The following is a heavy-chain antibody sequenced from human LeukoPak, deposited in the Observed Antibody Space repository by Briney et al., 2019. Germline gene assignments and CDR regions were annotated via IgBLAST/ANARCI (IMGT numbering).Heavy chain of an antibody. CDR3: ARGLHLEWLLHRGGFDP. J-gene: IGHJ5*02. Sequence: SETLPLTCTVSGGSISSYYWSWIRQPPGKGLEWIGYIYYSGSTNHNPSLKSRVTISVDTSKNQFSLKLSSVTAADTAVYYCARGLHLEWLLHRGGFDPWGQGTLVTVSS. CDR1: GGSISSYY. CDR2: IYYSGST. D-gene: IGHD3-3*01. V-gene: IGHV4-59*01.